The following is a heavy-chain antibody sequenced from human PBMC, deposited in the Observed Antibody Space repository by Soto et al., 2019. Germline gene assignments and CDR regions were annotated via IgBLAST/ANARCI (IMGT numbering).Heavy chain of an antibody. J-gene: IGHJ6*02. CDR1: GFIFQNFV. CDR2: IGGTGQYT. CDR3: AKGGTSHIYGIDV. V-gene: IGHV3-23*01. D-gene: IGHD2-2*01. Sequence: DVQLLETGGGLVQPGGSLRLSCRASGFIFQNFVINWVRQAPGKGLEWVSIIGGTGQYTFYADSVSGPFTFSRDNSENTVYLEMNSLRAEYTAIYFCAKGGTSHIYGIDVWGPGTAVIVSS.